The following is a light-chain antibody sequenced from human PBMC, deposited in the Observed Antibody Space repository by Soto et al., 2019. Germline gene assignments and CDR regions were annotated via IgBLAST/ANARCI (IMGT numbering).Light chain of an antibody. CDR3: QQYNSYSRT. V-gene: IGKV1-5*03. CDR2: KAS. J-gene: IGKJ1*01. CDR1: QSISSW. Sequence: DIQMTQSPSTLSASVGDRVTITCRASQSISSWLAWYQQKPGKAPKLLIYKASSLESGVTSRFSGSGSGTEFTLTIISLQPDDFATYYCQQYNSYSRTFGQGTKVEIK.